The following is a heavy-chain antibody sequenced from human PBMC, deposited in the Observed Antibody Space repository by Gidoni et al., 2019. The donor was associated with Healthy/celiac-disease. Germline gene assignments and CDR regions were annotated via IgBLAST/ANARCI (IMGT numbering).Heavy chain of an antibody. CDR1: GFTFDDYA. CDR2: ISLNSGSR. V-gene: IGHV3-9*01. J-gene: IGHJ3*02. Sequence: EVQLVESGGGLVQPGRSLRLACAASGFTFDDYAMHWVRQAPGKGLEGVSGISLNSGSRGYADSVKGRFTISRDNAKNSLYLQMNSLRAEDTALYYCARSIVGYDIWGQGTMVTVSS. CDR3: ARSIVGYDI. D-gene: IGHD1-26*01.